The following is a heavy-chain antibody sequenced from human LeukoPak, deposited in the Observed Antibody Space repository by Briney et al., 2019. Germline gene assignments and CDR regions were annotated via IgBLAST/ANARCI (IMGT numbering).Heavy chain of an antibody. V-gene: IGHV3-30*18. Sequence: PGGSLRLSCAASGFTFNNYWMHWVRQVPGKGLEWVALISSDGSDKYYADSVKGRFTISRDNSKSTLYLQMNSLRVEDTAVYYCAKWRNYYDSYGYYWGQGTLVTVSS. CDR2: ISSDGSDK. D-gene: IGHD3-22*01. CDR1: GFTFNNYW. J-gene: IGHJ4*02. CDR3: AKWRNYYDSYGYY.